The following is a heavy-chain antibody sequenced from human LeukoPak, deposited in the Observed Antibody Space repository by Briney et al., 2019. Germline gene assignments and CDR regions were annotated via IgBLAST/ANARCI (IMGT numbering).Heavy chain of an antibody. D-gene: IGHD6-19*01. V-gene: IGHV1-2*02. CDR3: ARDSRVSTGWPYYCDY. CDR1: GYTFTDYH. CDR2: INPDSGGT. Sequence: ASVKVSCKAFGYTFTDYHMHWVRQAPGQGLEWMGWINPDSGGTNYAQKFQGRVTMTRDTSISTAYMGLSRLTSDDTAVYYCARDSRVSTGWPYYCDYWGQGTLVTVSS. J-gene: IGHJ4*02.